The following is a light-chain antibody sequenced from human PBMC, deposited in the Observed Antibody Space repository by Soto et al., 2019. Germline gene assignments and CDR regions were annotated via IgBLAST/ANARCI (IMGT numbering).Light chain of an antibody. CDR2: QAS. V-gene: IGKV1-5*03. Sequence: DIQMTQSPFTLSASVGDRVTITCRASQSISSWLAWYQQKAGSAPKLLIYQASTLQTGVPSRFSGSGSGTEFTLTISSLQPDDFATYYCQQSHSTPYTFGQGTKLEI. J-gene: IGKJ2*01. CDR1: QSISSW. CDR3: QQSHSTPYT.